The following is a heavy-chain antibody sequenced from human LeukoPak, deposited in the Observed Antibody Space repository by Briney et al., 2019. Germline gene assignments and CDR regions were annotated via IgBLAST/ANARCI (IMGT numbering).Heavy chain of an antibody. V-gene: IGHV3-33*01. CDR2: IWYDGSNK. CDR1: GFTFSGFG. D-gene: IGHD4-23*01. CDR3: ARGRGAGYGGNSGYFDY. J-gene: IGHJ4*02. Sequence: PGGSLRLSCAASGFTFSGFGMHWVRQAPGKGLEWVAVIWYDGSNKYYADSVKGRFTISRDNPKNTLYVQMNSLRAEDTAVYYCARGRGAGYGGNSGYFDYWGQGTLVTVSS.